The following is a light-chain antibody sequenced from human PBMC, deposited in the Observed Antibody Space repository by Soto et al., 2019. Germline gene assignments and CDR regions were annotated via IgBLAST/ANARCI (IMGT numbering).Light chain of an antibody. CDR2: EVS. CDR3: SSYTSSSTGV. Sequence: QSALTQPASVSGSPGQSVTISCTGTSSDVGGYNYVSWYQQHPGKAPKLMIFEVSNRPSGVSHRFSGSKSGNTASLTISGLQAEDEADYYSSSYTSSSTGVFGPGTKLTVL. V-gene: IGLV2-14*01. CDR1: SSDVGGYNY. J-gene: IGLJ1*01.